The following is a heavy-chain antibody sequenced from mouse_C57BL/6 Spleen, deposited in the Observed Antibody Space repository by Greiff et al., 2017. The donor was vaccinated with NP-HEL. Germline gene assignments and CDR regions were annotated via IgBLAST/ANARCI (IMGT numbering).Heavy chain of an antibody. D-gene: IGHD2-3*01. J-gene: IGHJ1*03. CDR2: ISDGGSYT. Sequence: EVKVVESGGGLVKPGGSLKLSCAASGFTFSSYAMSWVRQTPEKRLEWVATISDGGSYTYYPDNVKGRFTISRDNAKNNLYLQMSHLKSEDTAMYYCARAPYDGYSNWYFDVWGTGTTVTVSS. CDR1: GFTFSSYA. CDR3: ARAPYDGYSNWYFDV. V-gene: IGHV5-4*03.